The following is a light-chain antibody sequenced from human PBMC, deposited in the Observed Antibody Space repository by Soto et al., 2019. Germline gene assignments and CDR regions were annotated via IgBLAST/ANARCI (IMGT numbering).Light chain of an antibody. V-gene: IGKV3-11*01. CDR1: QSVSSY. CDR3: QQRSSNWPPVT. Sequence: EIVLTQSPATLSLSPGERATLSCRASQSVSSYLAWYQQKPGQAPRLLIYDASNRATGIPARFSGSGSGTDITLTISSLDPEDFAVYYCQQRSSNWPPVTFGQGTRLEIQ. CDR2: DAS. J-gene: IGKJ5*01.